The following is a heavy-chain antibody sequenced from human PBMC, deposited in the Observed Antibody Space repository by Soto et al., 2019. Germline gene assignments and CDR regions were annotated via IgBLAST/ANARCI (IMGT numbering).Heavy chain of an antibody. CDR2: IIPIFGTT. Sequence: QVQLVQSGTEVKKPGSSVKVSCKASGGTFSSHAISWVRQAPGQGLEWMGGIIPIFGTTNYAQRLQGRVSITADECTSTAYMELSSLRSEDTAVYYCAGSYKYGSGTFDAFDVWGQGTMVTVSS. V-gene: IGHV1-69*01. CDR1: GGTFSSHA. D-gene: IGHD3-10*01. J-gene: IGHJ3*01. CDR3: AGSYKYGSGTFDAFDV.